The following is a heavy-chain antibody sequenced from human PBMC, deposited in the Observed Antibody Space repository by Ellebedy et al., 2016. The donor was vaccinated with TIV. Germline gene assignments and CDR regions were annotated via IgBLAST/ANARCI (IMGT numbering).Heavy chain of an antibody. CDR1: RYTFSGYY. Sequence: ASVKVSXKASRYTFSGYYMHWVRQAPGQGPEWMGWIKPNSGDTNYAQKFQGRVTMTSETSISTAYMELSGLRSDDTAVYYCATKHCTGGNCHHPTFDYWGQGSLVTVSS. V-gene: IGHV1-2*02. J-gene: IGHJ4*02. D-gene: IGHD2-8*02. CDR3: ATKHCTGGNCHHPTFDY. CDR2: IKPNSGDT.